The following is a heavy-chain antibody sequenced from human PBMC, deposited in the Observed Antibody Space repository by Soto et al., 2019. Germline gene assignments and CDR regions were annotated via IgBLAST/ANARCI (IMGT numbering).Heavy chain of an antibody. J-gene: IGHJ4*02. D-gene: IGHD3-10*01. Sequence: QVQMVQSGAEVKKPGSSARVSCKVSGGTFSRHSISWVRQAPGQGLEWMGGIIPIFDATQYAQKFQGRLTITADESTTTFHMDLSGLRPKDTAIYCSARDLPSVRGSWGQGTLVTVS. V-gene: IGHV1-69*01. CDR1: GGTFSRHS. CDR2: IIPIFDAT. CDR3: ARDLPSVRGS.